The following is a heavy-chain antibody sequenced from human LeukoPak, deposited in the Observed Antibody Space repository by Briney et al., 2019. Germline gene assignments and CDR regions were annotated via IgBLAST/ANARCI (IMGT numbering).Heavy chain of an antibody. CDR3: ARVRGYYIDY. J-gene: IGHJ4*02. Sequence: SETLSLTCAVYGGSFSGYHWSWIRQPPGEGLEWIGEISQSGSTNDNPSLKSRVSISPDTSKNQFSLKLKSMTAADTAVYYCARVRGYYIDYWSQGTLVTVSS. V-gene: IGHV4-34*01. D-gene: IGHD2-15*01. CDR1: GGSFSGYH. CDR2: ISQSGST.